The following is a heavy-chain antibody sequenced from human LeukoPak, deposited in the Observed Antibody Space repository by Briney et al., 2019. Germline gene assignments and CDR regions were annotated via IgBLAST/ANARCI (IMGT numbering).Heavy chain of an antibody. CDR1: GITFSNAW. J-gene: IGHJ4*02. Sequence: GESLRPSCAVSGITFSNAWMSWVRQAPGKGLEWVGRIKTKAAGGTADYAAPVKGRSTISREDSKNTLYLQMSSLRTENTAVYYCTTDAFHWGQGTLVTVSS. CDR3: TTDAFH. CDR2: IKTKAAGGTA. V-gene: IGHV3-15*01.